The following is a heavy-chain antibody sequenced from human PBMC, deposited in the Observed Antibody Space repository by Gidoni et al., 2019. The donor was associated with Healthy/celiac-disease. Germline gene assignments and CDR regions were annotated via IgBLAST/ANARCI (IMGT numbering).Heavy chain of an antibody. CDR2: ISGSGGST. CDR3: ATALDLYCSGGSCYPEGY. J-gene: IGHJ4*02. V-gene: IGHV3-23*01. D-gene: IGHD2-15*01. CDR1: GFTFSSYA. Sequence: EVQLLESGGGLVQPGGSLRLSCAASGFTFSSYAMSWVCQAPGKGLEWVSAISGSGGSTYYADSVKGRFTISRDNSKNTLYLQMNSLRAEDTAVYYCATALDLYCSGGSCYPEGYWGQGTLVTVSS.